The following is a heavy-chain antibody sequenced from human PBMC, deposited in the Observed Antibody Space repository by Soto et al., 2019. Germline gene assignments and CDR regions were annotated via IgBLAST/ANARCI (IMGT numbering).Heavy chain of an antibody. Sequence: SETLSLTCTVSGGSISSSSYYWGWIRQPPGKGLEWIGSIYYSGSTYYNPSLKSRVTISVDTSKNQFSLKLSSVTAADTAVYYCARRRNPRGSYFDYWGQGTLVTVSS. D-gene: IGHD3-16*01. V-gene: IGHV4-39*01. CDR1: GGSISSSSYY. J-gene: IGHJ4*02. CDR3: ARRRNPRGSYFDY. CDR2: IYYSGST.